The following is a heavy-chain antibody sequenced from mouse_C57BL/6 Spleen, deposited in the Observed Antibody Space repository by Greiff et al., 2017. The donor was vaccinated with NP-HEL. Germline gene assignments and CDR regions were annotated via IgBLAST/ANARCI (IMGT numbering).Heavy chain of an antibody. D-gene: IGHD2-2*01. V-gene: IGHV3-6*01. CDR1: GYSITSGYY. J-gene: IGHJ2*01. CDR2: ISYDGSN. CDR3: AREGWLRQSTSYFDY. Sequence: EVKLMESGPGLVKPSQSLSLTCSVTGYSITSGYYWNWIRQFPGNKLEWMGYISYDGSNNYNPSLKNRISITRDTSKNQFFLKLNSVTTEDTATYYCAREGWLRQSTSYFDYWGQGTTLTVSS.